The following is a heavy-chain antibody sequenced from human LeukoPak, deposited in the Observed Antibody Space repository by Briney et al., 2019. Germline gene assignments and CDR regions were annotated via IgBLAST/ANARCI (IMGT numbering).Heavy chain of an antibody. CDR1: GYTFTSYA. J-gene: IGHJ5*02. D-gene: IGHD1-26*01. CDR2: INAGNGNT. V-gene: IGHV1-3*01. Sequence: ASVKVPCKASGYTFTSYAMHWVRQAPGQRLEWMGWINAGNGNTKYSQKFQGRVTITRDTSASTAYMELSSLRSEDTTVYYCARGGSYSSWFDPWGQGTLVTVSS. CDR3: ARGGSYSSWFDP.